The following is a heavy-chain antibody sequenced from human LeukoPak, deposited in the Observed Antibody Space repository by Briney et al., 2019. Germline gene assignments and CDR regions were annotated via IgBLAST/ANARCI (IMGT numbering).Heavy chain of an antibody. V-gene: IGHV4-30-4*01. J-gene: IGHJ4*02. CDR3: AREFSSSSKVLSFDY. CDR2: IYYSGST. Sequence: SPSETLSLTCTVSGGSISSGDYYWSWIRQPPGKGLEWIGYIYYSGSTYYNPSLKSRVTISVDTSKNQFSLKLSSVTAADTAVYYCAREFSSSSKVLSFDYWGQGTLVTVSS. CDR1: GGSISSGDYY. D-gene: IGHD6-13*01.